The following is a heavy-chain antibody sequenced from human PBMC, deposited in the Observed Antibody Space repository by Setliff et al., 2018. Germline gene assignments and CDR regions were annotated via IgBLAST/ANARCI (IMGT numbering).Heavy chain of an antibody. Sequence: SETLSLTCTVSGGSISSGGYYWSWIRQHPGKGLEWIGYISNRGSTDYNPSLKSRVTISEDTSRSQFSLKLNSVTAADTAVYYCARVADGSGSFYLGFDYWGQGILVTVSS. CDR1: GGSISSGGYY. CDR3: ARVADGSGSFYLGFDY. CDR2: ISNRGST. D-gene: IGHD3-10*01. V-gene: IGHV4-31*03. J-gene: IGHJ4*02.